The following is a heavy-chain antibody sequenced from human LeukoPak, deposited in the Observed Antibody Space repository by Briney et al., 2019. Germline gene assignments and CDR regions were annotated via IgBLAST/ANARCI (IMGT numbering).Heavy chain of an antibody. Sequence: GGSLRLSCAASGFTFSSYAMTWVRQAPEKGLEWVAAMSGSGTTTYSADSAKGRFTISRDNSKNTLYVEMSSLRAEDTAVYYCAKFFAPSGGASGWPWTIDCWGQGTLVTVSS. CDR2: MSGSGTTT. D-gene: IGHD6-19*01. CDR3: AKFFAPSGGASGWPWTIDC. CDR1: GFTFSSYA. V-gene: IGHV3-23*01. J-gene: IGHJ4*02.